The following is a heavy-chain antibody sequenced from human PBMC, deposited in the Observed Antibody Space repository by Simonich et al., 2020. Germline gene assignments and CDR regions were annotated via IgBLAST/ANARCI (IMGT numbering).Heavy chain of an antibody. J-gene: IGHJ6*03. V-gene: IGHV1-2*02. CDR1: GYTFTGYY. D-gene: IGHD7-27*01. CDR3: ARGALTGDYYYMDV. Sequence: QVQLVQSGAEVKKPGASVKVSCKASGYTFTGYYMHWVRQAPGQGLEGMGWINPNRGGTNYAQKFQGRVTMTRDPSISTAYMELGRLRSDDTAVYYCARGALTGDYYYMDVWGKGTTVTVSS. CDR2: INPNRGGT.